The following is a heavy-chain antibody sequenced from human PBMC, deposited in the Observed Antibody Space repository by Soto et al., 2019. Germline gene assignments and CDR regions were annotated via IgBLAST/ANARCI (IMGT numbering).Heavy chain of an antibody. CDR2: IYHSGST. J-gene: IGHJ4*02. V-gene: IGHV4-30-2*01. Sequence: SETLSLTCAVSGGSISSGGYSWSWIRQPPGKGVEWIGYIYHSGSTYYNPSLKSRVTISVDRSKNQFSLKLSSVTAADTAVYYCARDPTAVRFDYWGQGTLVTVSS. D-gene: IGHD3-10*01. CDR3: ARDPTAVRFDY. CDR1: GGSISSGGYS.